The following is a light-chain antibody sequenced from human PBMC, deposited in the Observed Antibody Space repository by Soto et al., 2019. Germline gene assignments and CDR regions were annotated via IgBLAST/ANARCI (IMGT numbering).Light chain of an antibody. CDR3: AAWDDDLHVWL. J-gene: IGLJ2*01. V-gene: IGLV1-44*01. CDR1: DSNIGSTA. CDR2: SSN. Sequence: QSVVTQPPSVSATPGQGVTLSCSGGDSNIGSTAVNLYQQLPGTAPKLLIYSSNQRPSGVPDRISGSKSGTSASLAISGLQSEDEADYYCAAWDDDLHVWLFGGGTQLTVL.